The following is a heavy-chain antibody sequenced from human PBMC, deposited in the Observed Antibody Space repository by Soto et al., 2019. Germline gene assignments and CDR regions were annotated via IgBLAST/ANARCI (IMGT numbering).Heavy chain of an antibody. CDR3: ARLSCSSTSCSRYYYYYYYMDV. CDR1: GFTVSSNY. J-gene: IGHJ6*03. V-gene: IGHV3-66*01. CDR2: IYSGGST. Sequence: GGSLRLSCAASGFTVSSNYVNWVRQAPGKGLEWVSVIYSGGSTYYADSVKGRFTISRDNSKNTLYLQMNSLRAEDTAVYYCARLSCSSTSCSRYYYYYYYMDVWGKGTTVTVSS. D-gene: IGHD2-2*01.